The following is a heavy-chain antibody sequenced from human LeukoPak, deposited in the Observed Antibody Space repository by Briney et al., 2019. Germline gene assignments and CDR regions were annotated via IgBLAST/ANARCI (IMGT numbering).Heavy chain of an antibody. V-gene: IGHV1-2*02. D-gene: IGHD1-26*01. CDR2: INPNSGGT. CDR1: GYTFTGYY. CDR3: ARDSGLVGATREDAFDI. J-gene: IGHJ3*02. Sequence: ASVKVSCKASGYTFTGYYLHWVRQAPGQGLEWMGWINPNSGGTNYAQKFHGRVTMTRDTSISTAYMELSRLRSDDTAVYYCARDSGLVGATREDAFDIWGQGTMVTVSS.